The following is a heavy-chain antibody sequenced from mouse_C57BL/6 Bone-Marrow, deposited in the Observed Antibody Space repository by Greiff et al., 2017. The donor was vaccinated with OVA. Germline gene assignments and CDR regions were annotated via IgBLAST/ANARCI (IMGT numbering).Heavy chain of an antibody. D-gene: IGHD1-1*01. J-gene: IGHJ3*01. CDR2: IDPSDSYT. Sequence: QVQLQQSGAELVKPGASVKLSCKASGYTFTSYWMQWVKQRPGQGLEWIGEIDPSDSYTNYNQKFKGKATLTVDTSSSTAYMQLSSLTSEDSAVYYCARHGSSPWFAYWGQGTLVTVSA. V-gene: IGHV1-50*01. CDR1: GYTFTSYW. CDR3: ARHGSSPWFAY.